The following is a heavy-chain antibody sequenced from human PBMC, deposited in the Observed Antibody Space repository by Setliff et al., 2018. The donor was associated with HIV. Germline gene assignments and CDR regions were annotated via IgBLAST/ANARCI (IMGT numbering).Heavy chain of an antibody. Sequence: ASVKVSCKAAGYTFTSYDSNWVRQATGQGLEWRGWMNSNSGNTGYAQKFQGRVTMTGNTSISTAYMELSSLRSEDTAVYYWARDHGMWDYGGNVLLREYFLHWGQGTLVTVSS. D-gene: IGHD4-17*01. CDR3: ARDHGMWDYGGNVLLREYFLH. V-gene: IGHV1-8*02. J-gene: IGHJ1*01. CDR1: GYTFTSYD. CDR2: MNSNSGNT.